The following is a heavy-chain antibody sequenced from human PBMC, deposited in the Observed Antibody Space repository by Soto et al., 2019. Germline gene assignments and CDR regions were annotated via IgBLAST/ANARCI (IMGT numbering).Heavy chain of an antibody. D-gene: IGHD3-3*01. Sequence: KPSETVSLTCAVYGGSVNGYYWNWIRQPPGKGLEWIGEINHTGGTHYNPSLKSRVTMSVDTSKNQFSLRLSSVTAADTAIYYCATRIMVFGLLIHPSDPWGQGTQVTVSS. J-gene: IGHJ5*02. CDR1: GGSVNGYY. CDR2: INHTGGT. V-gene: IGHV4-34*01. CDR3: ATRIMVFGLLIHPSDP.